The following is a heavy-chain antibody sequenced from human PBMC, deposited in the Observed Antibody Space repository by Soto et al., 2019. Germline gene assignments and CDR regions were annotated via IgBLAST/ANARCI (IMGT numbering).Heavy chain of an antibody. CDR1: GFPFRNFA. J-gene: IGHJ6*02. CDR2: ISGSGIST. Sequence: EVQLLESGGDLVQPGGSLKLSCAASGFPFRNFAMAWVRQAPGKGLEWVSGISGSGISTYYTDSVKGRFTISRDNSKNTVFLQMNSLRDEDTAVYYCVKPPVITASYYYYDMDVWGQGTTVTVSS. V-gene: IGHV3-23*01. CDR3: VKPPVITASYYYYDMDV. D-gene: IGHD4-4*01.